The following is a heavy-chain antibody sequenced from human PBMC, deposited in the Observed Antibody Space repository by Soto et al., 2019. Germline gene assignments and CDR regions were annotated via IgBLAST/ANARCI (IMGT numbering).Heavy chain of an antibody. J-gene: IGHJ4*02. Sequence: EEQLVESGGGLVKPGGSLRLSCAASGFNFSNTWMSWVRQAPGKGLEWVGRIESKADGGTTDYAAPVKGRFTISRDDSKNTLFLQMDSLKTDDTAVYYCSTGRSSNYHWGQGTLVTVSS. CDR1: GFNFSNTW. V-gene: IGHV3-15*04. CDR2: IESKADGGTT. CDR3: STGRSSNYH. D-gene: IGHD2-2*01.